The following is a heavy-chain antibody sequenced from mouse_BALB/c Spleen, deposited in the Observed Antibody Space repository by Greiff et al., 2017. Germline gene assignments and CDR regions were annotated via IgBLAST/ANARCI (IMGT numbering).Heavy chain of an antibody. CDR1: GDSITSGY. CDR2: ISYSGST. V-gene: IGHV3-8*02. CDR3: ARCNGDYGWYFDV. J-gene: IGHJ1*01. Sequence: EVKVEESGPSLVKPSQTLSLTCSVTGDSITSGYWNWIRKFPGNKLEYMGYISYSGSTYYNPSLKSRISITRDTSKNQYYLQLNSVTTEDTATYYCARCNGDYGWYFDVWGAGTTVTVSS. D-gene: IGHD2-4*01.